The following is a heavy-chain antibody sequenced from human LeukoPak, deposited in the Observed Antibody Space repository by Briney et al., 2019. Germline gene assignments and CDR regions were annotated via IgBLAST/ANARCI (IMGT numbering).Heavy chain of an antibody. CDR1: GGSMSPYH. CDR2: IYYSGST. CDR3: ARAVSGRFDY. J-gene: IGHJ4*02. Sequence: SETLSLTCTVSGGSMSPYHWGWIRQPPGKGLEWTGYIYYSGSTNYNPSLNSRVTISVNTSKNQFSLRLSSVTAADTAIYYCARAVSGRFDYWGQGTLVTVSS. D-gene: IGHD6-19*01. V-gene: IGHV4-59*08.